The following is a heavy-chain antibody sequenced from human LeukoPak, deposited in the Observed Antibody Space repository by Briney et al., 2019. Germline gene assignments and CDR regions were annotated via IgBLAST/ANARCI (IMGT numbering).Heavy chain of an antibody. V-gene: IGHV1-2*02. CDR1: GYTFTGYY. D-gene: IGHD3-22*01. CDR2: INPNSGGT. Sequence: ASVKVSCKASGYTFTGYYMHWVRQAPGQGLGWMGWINPNSGGTNYAQKFQGRVTMTRDTSISTAYMELSRLRSDDTAVYYCARGYYYDSSGYSIWGQGTMVTVSS. J-gene: IGHJ3*02. CDR3: ARGYYYDSSGYSI.